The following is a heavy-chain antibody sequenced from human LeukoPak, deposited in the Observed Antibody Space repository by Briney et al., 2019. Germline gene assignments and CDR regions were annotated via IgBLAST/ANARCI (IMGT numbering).Heavy chain of an antibody. CDR3: AKDRSYGYGIDY. CDR2: ISWNSGSI. CDR1: GFTFDDYA. D-gene: IGHD5-18*01. V-gene: IGHV3-9*03. Sequence: GGSLRLSCAASGFTFDDYAMHWVRQAPGKGLEWVSGISWNSGSIGYADSVKGRFTISRDNAKNSLYLQMNSLRAEDMALYYWAKDRSYGYGIDYWGQGTLVTVSS. J-gene: IGHJ4*02.